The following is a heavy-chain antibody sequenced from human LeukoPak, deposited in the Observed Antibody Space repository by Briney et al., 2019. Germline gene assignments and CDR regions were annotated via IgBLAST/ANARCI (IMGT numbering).Heavy chain of an antibody. V-gene: IGHV3-74*01. CDR3: AKGWYSSGWYSPYYYYGMDV. D-gene: IGHD6-19*01. Sequence: GGSLRLSCAASGFTFSSYWMHWVRQAPGKGLVWVSRINSDGSSTSYADSVKGRFTISRDNAKNTLYLQMNSLRAEDTAVYYCAKGWYSSGWYSPYYYYGMDVWGQGTTVTVSS. CDR2: INSDGSST. CDR1: GFTFSSYW. J-gene: IGHJ6*02.